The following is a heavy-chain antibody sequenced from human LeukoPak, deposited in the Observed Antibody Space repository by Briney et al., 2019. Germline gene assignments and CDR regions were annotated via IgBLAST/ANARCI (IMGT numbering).Heavy chain of an antibody. V-gene: IGHV4-59*01. J-gene: IGHJ4*02. CDR3: ARDIKGSIDY. CDR2: IYYSGRT. D-gene: IGHD3-10*01. CDR1: GGSISSYY. Sequence: SETLSLTCSVSGGSISSYYWSWIRQPPGKGLEWIGYIYYSGRTSYNPSLKSRVTISVDTSKNQFSLRLSSVTAADTAVYYCARDIKGSIDYWGQGTLVTVSS.